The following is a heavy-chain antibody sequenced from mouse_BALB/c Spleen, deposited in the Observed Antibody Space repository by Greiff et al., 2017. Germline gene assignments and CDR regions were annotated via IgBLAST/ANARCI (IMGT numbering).Heavy chain of an antibody. V-gene: IGHV5-6-5*01. J-gene: IGHJ1*01. Sequence: EVKVVESGGGLVKPGGSLKLSCAASGFTFSSYAMSWVRQTPEKRLEWVASISSGGSTYYPDSVKGRFTISRDNARNILYLQMSSLRSEDTAMYYCARAGRLSWYFDVWGAGTTVTVSS. D-gene: IGHD1-1*01. CDR2: ISSGGST. CDR1: GFTFSSYA. CDR3: ARAGRLSWYFDV.